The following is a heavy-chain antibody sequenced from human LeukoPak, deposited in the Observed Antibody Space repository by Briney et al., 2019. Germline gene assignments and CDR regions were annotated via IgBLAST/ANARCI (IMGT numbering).Heavy chain of an antibody. CDR1: GFTFSSYG. J-gene: IGHJ4*02. D-gene: IGHD3-22*01. CDR3: AKESDSSSYYRPYYFDY. Sequence: GGSLRLSCAASGFTFSSYGMHWVRQAPGKGLEWVAVISYDGSNKYYADSVKGRFTISRDNSKNTLYLQMNSLRAEDTAVYYCAKESDSSSYYRPYYFDYWGQGTLVTVSS. CDR2: ISYDGSNK. V-gene: IGHV3-30*18.